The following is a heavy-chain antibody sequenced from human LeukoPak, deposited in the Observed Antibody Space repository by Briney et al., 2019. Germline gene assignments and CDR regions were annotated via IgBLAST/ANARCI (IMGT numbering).Heavy chain of an antibody. V-gene: IGHV3-23*05. D-gene: IGHD4-17*01. Sequence: GGSLRLSCATSGFPFSTSAMTWVRQAPGKGLEWVSHILSTGTTYYADSVRGRFSISRDNAENTLFLLMTSLRAEDTAVYYCATVKYDYGDPVGWFDPWGQGTLVTVSS. CDR1: GFPFSTSA. CDR2: ILSTGTT. CDR3: ATVKYDYGDPVGWFDP. J-gene: IGHJ5*02.